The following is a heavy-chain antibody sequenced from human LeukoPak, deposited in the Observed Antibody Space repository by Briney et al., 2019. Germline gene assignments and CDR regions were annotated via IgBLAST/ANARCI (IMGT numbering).Heavy chain of an antibody. J-gene: IGHJ1*01. V-gene: IGHV1-2*02. CDR1: GYTFSVYY. CDR2: INPDSGAT. D-gene: IGHD1-26*01. Sequence: ASVKVSCKASGYTFSVYYIQWVRQAPGQGLEWMGWINPDSGATNYAQIFQGRVTMTRDTSISTAYMELSRLRSDDTAVYYCAREHLVGATTSAEYFQHWGQGTLVTVSS. CDR3: AREHLVGATTSAEYFQH.